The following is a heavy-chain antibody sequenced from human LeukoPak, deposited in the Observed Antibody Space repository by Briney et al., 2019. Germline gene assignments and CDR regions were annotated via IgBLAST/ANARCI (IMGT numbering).Heavy chain of an antibody. D-gene: IGHD5-24*01. CDR1: GFTFSTYS. CDR2: ISGSGGST. CDR3: AKDMDVSIYGYNFDY. V-gene: IGHV3-23*01. J-gene: IGHJ4*02. Sequence: PGGSLRLSCAASGFTFSTYSMNWVRQAPGTGLEWVSVISGSGGSTVHADSVKGRFTISRDNSKNTLYLQMNSLRAEDTAVYYCAKDMDVSIYGYNFDYWGQGTLVTVSS.